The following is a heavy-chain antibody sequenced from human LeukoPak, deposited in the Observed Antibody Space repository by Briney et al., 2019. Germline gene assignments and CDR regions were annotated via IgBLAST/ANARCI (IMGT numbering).Heavy chain of an antibody. J-gene: IGHJ5*02. V-gene: IGHV3-33*06. CDR2: IWYDGSNK. D-gene: IGHD3-22*01. CDR1: GFTFSSYG. CDR3: AKDGPYDTVNWFDH. Sequence: GXSLRLSCAASGFTFSSYGMHWVRQAPGKGLEWVAVIWYDGSNKYYADSVKGRFTISRDNSKNTVYVQMNSLRAEDTAVYYCAKDGPYDTVNWFDHWGQGTLVTVSS.